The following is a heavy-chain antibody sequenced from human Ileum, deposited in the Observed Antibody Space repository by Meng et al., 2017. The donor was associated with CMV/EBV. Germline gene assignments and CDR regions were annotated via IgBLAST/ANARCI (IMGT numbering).Heavy chain of an antibody. CDR3: ARENDYNNYFDY. CDR2: ISCDGDNK. J-gene: IGHJ4*02. Sequence: GGSLRLSCAVSGFTFRNYPMHWVRQAPGKGLEGVAGISCDGDNKYHTDTVMGRFTISRDNSKNTLFLQMNGLRGEDTAIYYCARENDYNNYFDYWGRGTQVTVSS. V-gene: IGHV3-30*03. CDR1: GFTFRNYP. D-gene: IGHD4-11*01.